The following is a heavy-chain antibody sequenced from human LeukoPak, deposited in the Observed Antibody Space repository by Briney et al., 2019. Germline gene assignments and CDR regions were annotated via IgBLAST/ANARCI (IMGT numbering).Heavy chain of an antibody. D-gene: IGHD5-18*01. J-gene: IGHJ4*02. V-gene: IGHV3-30-3*01. Sequence: GGSLRLSCAASGFTFSSYAMHWVRQAPGKGLEWVAVISYDGSNKYYADSVKGRFTISRDNSKNTPYLQMNSLRAEDTAVYYCARDTAMYYFDYWGQGTLVTVSS. CDR2: ISYDGSNK. CDR3: ARDTAMYYFDY. CDR1: GFTFSSYA.